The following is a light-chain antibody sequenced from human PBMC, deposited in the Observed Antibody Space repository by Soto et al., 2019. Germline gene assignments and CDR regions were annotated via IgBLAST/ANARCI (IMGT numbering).Light chain of an antibody. J-gene: IGKJ5*01. V-gene: IGKV1-5*01. Sequence: DIQITQSPSTVSAYVGDSVTITCRASQSITTWLAWYQQKPGKAPKXLIYDASSLESGVPSRFSGSGSGTEFTLTISSLQPDDFATYDCQQYNSYTITFGQGTRLEIK. CDR1: QSITTW. CDR2: DAS. CDR3: QQYNSYTIT.